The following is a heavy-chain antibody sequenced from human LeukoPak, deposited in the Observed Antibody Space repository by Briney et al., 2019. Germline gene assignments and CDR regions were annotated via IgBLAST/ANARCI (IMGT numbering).Heavy chain of an antibody. CDR2: IQQHGSVK. Sequence: GGSLRLSCAASGFTFSSYWMSWVRQAQGKGLEWVANIQQHGSVKYYVDSAKGRFTISRDNGENSMFLEMNSLRADDTAVYYCARGSRDNSGYRYYFDYWGQGTLVTVSS. CDR3: ARGSRDNSGYRYYFDY. CDR1: GFTFSSYW. D-gene: IGHD3-22*01. J-gene: IGHJ4*02. V-gene: IGHV3-7*01.